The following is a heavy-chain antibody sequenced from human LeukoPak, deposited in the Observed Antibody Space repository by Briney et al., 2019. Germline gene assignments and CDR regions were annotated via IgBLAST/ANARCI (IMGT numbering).Heavy chain of an antibody. Sequence: GGSLRLSCAASGFTFSSYAMHWVRQAPGKGLEWVAVISYDGSNKYYADSVKGRFTISRDNSKNTLYLQMNSLRAEDTAVYYCARGRYFDCWGQGTLVTVSS. V-gene: IGHV3-30*04. J-gene: IGHJ4*02. D-gene: IGHD3-9*01. CDR1: GFTFSSYA. CDR2: ISYDGSNK. CDR3: ARGRYFDC.